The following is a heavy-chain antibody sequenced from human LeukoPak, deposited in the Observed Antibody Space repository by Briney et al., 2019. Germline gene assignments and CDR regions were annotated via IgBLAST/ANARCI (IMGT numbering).Heavy chain of an antibody. CDR3: ANVQTIRGAADY. D-gene: IGHD3-10*01. Sequence: GGSLRLSCAVSGFTFSTYAMSWVRQAPGKGLEWVSAITGNSDSTYYADFVKGRFAISRDNSENTLYLQMNSMRVEDTAVYYCANVQTIRGAADYWGQGTLVTVSS. V-gene: IGHV3-23*01. CDR1: GFTFSTYA. J-gene: IGHJ4*02. CDR2: ITGNSDST.